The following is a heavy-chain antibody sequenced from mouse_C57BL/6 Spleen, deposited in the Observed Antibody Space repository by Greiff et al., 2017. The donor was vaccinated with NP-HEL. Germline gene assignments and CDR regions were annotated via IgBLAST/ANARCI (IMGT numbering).Heavy chain of an antibody. CDR1: GYTFTSYW. J-gene: IGHJ4*01. CDR3: VREEGNLLRQDAMDY. Sequence: QVQLQQPGAELVRPGSSVKLSCKASGYTFTSYWMDWVKQRPGQGLEWIGNIYPSDSETHYNQKFKDKATLTVDKSSSTAYMQLSSLTSEDSAVYYCVREEGNLLRQDAMDYWGQGTSVTVSS. D-gene: IGHD1-2*01. CDR2: IYPSDSET. V-gene: IGHV1-61*01.